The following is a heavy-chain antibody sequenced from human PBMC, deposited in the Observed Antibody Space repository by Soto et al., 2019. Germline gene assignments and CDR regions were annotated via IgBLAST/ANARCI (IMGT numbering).Heavy chain of an antibody. V-gene: IGHV4-28*01. J-gene: IGHJ4*02. D-gene: IGHD1-26*01. CDR3: ARREIQGPIDY. Sequence: QVQLQESGPGLVKPSDTLSLTCAVSGYSISSSNWWGWIRQPPGKGLEWIGYIYYSGTTYYNPSLKSRVTISVDTSKNQFSLKLTSVTAVDTAVSYCARREIQGPIDYWGQGTLVTVSS. CDR2: IYYSGTT. CDR1: GYSISSSNW.